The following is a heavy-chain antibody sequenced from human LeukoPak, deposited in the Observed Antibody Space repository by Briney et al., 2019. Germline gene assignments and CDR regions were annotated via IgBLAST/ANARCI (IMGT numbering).Heavy chain of an antibody. CDR2: IFHSGIA. V-gene: IGHV4-38-2*01. CDR3: GRARLGTAYNRFYYYMDV. J-gene: IGHJ6*03. Sequence: SETLSLTCAVSNYSITSDYYWVWIRQPPGQGLEWIGQIFHSGIAHYNPSLKSRVTMSVDTSRSQFSVNLNSVTAADTAVYFCGRARLGTAYNRFYYYMDVWGKGTTVTVSS. D-gene: IGHD6-6*01. CDR1: NYSITSDYY.